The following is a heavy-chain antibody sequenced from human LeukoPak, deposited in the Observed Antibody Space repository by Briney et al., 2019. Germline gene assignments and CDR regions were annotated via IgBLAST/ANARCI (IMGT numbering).Heavy chain of an antibody. J-gene: IGHJ4*02. CDR2: IYYSGST. CDR3: ARNPLEDSSGYQPFDY. D-gene: IGHD3-22*01. V-gene: IGHV4-39*01. Sequence: SETLSLTCTVSGGSISSSSYYWGWIRQPPGKGLEWIGSIYYSGSTYYNPSLKSRVTISVDTSKNQFSLKLSSVTAADTAVYYCARNPLEDSSGYQPFDYWGQGTLVTVSS. CDR1: GGSISSSSYY.